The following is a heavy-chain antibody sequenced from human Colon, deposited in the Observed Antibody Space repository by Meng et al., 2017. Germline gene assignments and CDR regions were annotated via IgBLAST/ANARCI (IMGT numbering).Heavy chain of an antibody. CDR2: IWYDGSKK. CDR3: ARDGVGAPLLLIRYGMDV. Sequence: GESLKISCAAFGFTVSSYGMHWVRQAPGKGLEWVAVIWYDGSKKYYADSVKGVFTISRDNSKNTLYLQMNRLRAEDTAVYYCARDGVGAPLLLIRYGMDVWGQGTTVTVSS. J-gene: IGHJ6*02. CDR1: GFTVSSYG. V-gene: IGHV3-33*01. D-gene: IGHD3-16*01.